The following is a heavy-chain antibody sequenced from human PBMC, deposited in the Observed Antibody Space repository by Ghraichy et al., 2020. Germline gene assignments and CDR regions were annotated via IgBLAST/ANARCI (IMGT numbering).Heavy chain of an antibody. V-gene: IGHV3-13*01. Sequence: GGSLRLSCAASGFTFSSYDMHWVRQGAGKGLEWVSGIGTAGDANYPGSVKGRFTISRENAKNSFYLQMNSLRAGDTAVYFCARAVYYYDGSFYQRYFDLWGSGTLVTVSS. CDR2: IGTAGDA. CDR1: GFTFSSYD. J-gene: IGHJ2*01. D-gene: IGHD3-22*01. CDR3: ARAVYYYDGSFYQRYFDL.